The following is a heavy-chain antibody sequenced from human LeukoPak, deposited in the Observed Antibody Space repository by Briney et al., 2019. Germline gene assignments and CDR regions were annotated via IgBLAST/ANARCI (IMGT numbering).Heavy chain of an antibody. CDR1: GFTFSSYA. Sequence: PGGSLRLSCAASGFTFSSYAMHCVRQAPGKGLEWVAVISYDGSNKYYADSVKGRFTISRDNSKNTLYLQMDSLRAEDTAVYYCAREGGERTYDYWGQGTLVTVSS. CDR3: AREGGERTYDY. J-gene: IGHJ4*02. D-gene: IGHD3-10*01. CDR2: ISYDGSNK. V-gene: IGHV3-30*04.